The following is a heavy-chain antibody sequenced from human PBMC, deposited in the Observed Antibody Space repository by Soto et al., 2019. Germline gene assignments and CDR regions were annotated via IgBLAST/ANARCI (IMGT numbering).Heavy chain of an antibody. D-gene: IGHD3-10*01. Sequence: GGSLRLSCAASGFIFKMFWMHWVRQSPGKGLVWISRIYNDGTYSDYADSVRGRFTISRDNVNDTLYLQMNNLRAEDSGLYYCTRGPRPISTGTGAYWGQGTQVTVSS. CDR1: GFIFKMFW. V-gene: IGHV3-74*01. CDR3: TRGPRPISTGTGAY. J-gene: IGHJ4*02. CDR2: IYNDGTYS.